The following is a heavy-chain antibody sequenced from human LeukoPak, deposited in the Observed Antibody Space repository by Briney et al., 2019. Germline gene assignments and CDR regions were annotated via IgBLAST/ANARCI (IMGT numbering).Heavy chain of an antibody. CDR3: AKVPRGVVVSYYFDY. D-gene: IGHD3-22*01. CDR1: GFTFSSYA. CDR2: ISGSGGST. V-gene: IGHV3-23*01. Sequence: PGGSLRLSCAASGFTFSSYAMSWVRQAPGKGLEWVSAISGSGGSTCYADSVKGRFTISRDNSKNTLYLQMNSLRAEDTAVYYCAKVPRGVVVSYYFDYWGQGTLVTVSS. J-gene: IGHJ4*02.